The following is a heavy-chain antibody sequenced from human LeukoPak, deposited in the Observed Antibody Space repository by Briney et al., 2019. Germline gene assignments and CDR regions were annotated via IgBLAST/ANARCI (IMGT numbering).Heavy chain of an antibody. CDR3: ATLKRGSIYGYFDF. CDR2: VFYPGST. J-gene: IGHJ4*02. CDR1: GGSINSHY. Sequence: PSETLSLPCTVSGGSINSHYWSWIRQPPGKGLEWIGYVFYPGSTNYNPSLKSRVTMSLDTSRDQFSLRLTSVTAADTAVYYCATLKRGSIYGYFDFWGQGIKVTVSS. V-gene: IGHV4-59*11. D-gene: IGHD5-18*01.